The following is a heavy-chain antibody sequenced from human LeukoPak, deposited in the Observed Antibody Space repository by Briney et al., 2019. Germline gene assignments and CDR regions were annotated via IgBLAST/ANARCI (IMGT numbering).Heavy chain of an antibody. Sequence: GGSLRLSCAASGFTFSNSAMNWVRQVPGKGLEWVSSIDYDSSHIYYAASVRGRFTISRDNARNSVYLLMNSLRVEDTAVYYCARDPLRYLRVGHYDYWGQGTLVAVSS. CDR1: GFTFSNSA. V-gene: IGHV3-21*01. CDR2: IDYDSSHI. CDR3: ARDPLRYLRVGHYDY. D-gene: IGHD3-9*01. J-gene: IGHJ4*02.